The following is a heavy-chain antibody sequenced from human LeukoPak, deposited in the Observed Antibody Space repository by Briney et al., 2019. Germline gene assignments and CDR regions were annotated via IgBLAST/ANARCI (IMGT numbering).Heavy chain of an antibody. V-gene: IGHV3-23*01. J-gene: IGHJ4*02. CDR1: GFTFSNYA. Sequence: GGSLRLSCAASGFTFSNYAMTWVRQAPGKGLEWVSSISGSGGSTYYADSVRGRFTIFRDNSKNTLYLQMRTLRAEDTAVYYCARGKSGYCSGGSCRHYFDYWGQGTLVTVSS. CDR2: ISGSGGST. CDR3: ARGKSGYCSGGSCRHYFDY. D-gene: IGHD2-15*01.